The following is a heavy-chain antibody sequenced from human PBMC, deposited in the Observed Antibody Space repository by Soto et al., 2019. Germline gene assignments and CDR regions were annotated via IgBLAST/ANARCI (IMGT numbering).Heavy chain of an antibody. V-gene: IGHV3-30-3*01. CDR1: GFTFSSCA. CDR2: IIYDGSDK. CDR3: AAELGISGYDGHDY. Sequence: QVQLVESGGGVVQPGRSLRLCCAASGFTFSSCAMHWVRQAPGKGLEWVAVIIYDGSDKYYADSVQGRFTISRDNSKNTLYLQMNSLRPEDTAVYYCAAELGISGYDGHDYWGQGTLVTVSS. D-gene: IGHD5-12*01. J-gene: IGHJ4*02.